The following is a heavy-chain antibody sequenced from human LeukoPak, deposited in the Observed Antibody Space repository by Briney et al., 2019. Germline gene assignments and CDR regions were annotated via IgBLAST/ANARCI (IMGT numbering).Heavy chain of an antibody. V-gene: IGHV3-11*01. J-gene: IGHJ4*02. CDR2: ISSSGSTI. Sequence: GGSLRLSCAASGFTFSDYYMSWIRQAPGKGLEWVSYISSSGSTIYYADSVKGRFTISRDNAKNSLYLQMNSLRAEDTAVYYCAKDGPVVTPYYFDYWGQGTLVTVSS. D-gene: IGHD4-23*01. CDR3: AKDGPVVTPYYFDY. CDR1: GFTFSDYY.